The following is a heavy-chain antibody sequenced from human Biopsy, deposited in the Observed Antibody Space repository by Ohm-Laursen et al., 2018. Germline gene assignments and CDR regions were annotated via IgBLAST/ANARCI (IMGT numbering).Heavy chain of an antibody. CDR1: GDSINSSY. Sequence: SETLSLTCTVSGDSINSSYWSWIRQAPRKGLEWIGFISNSGNTNYNPSLKSRVTISADTSKNQFSLKLGSVTVADTAVFYCARRGSGGRSFDYWGQGALVTVSS. CDR3: ARRGSGGRSFDY. J-gene: IGHJ4*02. V-gene: IGHV4-59*08. D-gene: IGHD2-15*01. CDR2: ISNSGNT.